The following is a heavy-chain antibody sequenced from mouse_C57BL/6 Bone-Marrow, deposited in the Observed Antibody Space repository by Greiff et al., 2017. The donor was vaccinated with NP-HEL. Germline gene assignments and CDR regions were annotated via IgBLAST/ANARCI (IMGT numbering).Heavy chain of an antibody. V-gene: IGHV2-5*01. D-gene: IGHD2-4*01. CDR3: AKERDYDEKAFAY. J-gene: IGHJ3*01. CDR1: GFSLTSYG. Sequence: QVQLQQSGPGLVQPPQSLSITCTVSGFSLTSYGVHWVRQSPGKGLEWLGVIWRGGSTDYNAAFMSRLSITKDNSKSQVFFKMNSLQADDTAIYYCAKERDYDEKAFAYWGQGTLVTVSA. CDR2: IWRGGST.